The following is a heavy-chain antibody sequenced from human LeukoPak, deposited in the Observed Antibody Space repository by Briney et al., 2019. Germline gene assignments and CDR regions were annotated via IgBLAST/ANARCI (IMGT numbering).Heavy chain of an antibody. D-gene: IGHD5-12*01. V-gene: IGHV4-34*01. CDR2: INHSGST. CDR1: GVSFSGYY. J-gene: IGHJ4*02. CDR3: ARGRPPLRLVWGRFYFDY. Sequence: WETLTLTCAVYGVSFSGYYRSWIRQPPGKGLEWIGEINHSGSTDYNASLKSRVTISVDTSKNQFSLKLSSVTAADTAVYYCARGRPPLRLVWGRFYFDYWGQGTLVTVSS.